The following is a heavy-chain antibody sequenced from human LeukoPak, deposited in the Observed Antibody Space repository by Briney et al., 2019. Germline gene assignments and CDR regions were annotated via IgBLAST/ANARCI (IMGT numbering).Heavy chain of an antibody. Sequence: GGSLRLSCAASGFTFSSYSMNWVRQAPGKGLEWVSSISSGSSYIYYADSVKGRFTISRDNAKNSLYLQMNSLRAEDTAVYYCARGSGGSGYYYFDYWGQGTLVTVSS. J-gene: IGHJ4*02. CDR3: ARGSGGSGYYYFDY. CDR1: GFTFSSYS. CDR2: ISSGSSYI. V-gene: IGHV3-21*01. D-gene: IGHD3-22*01.